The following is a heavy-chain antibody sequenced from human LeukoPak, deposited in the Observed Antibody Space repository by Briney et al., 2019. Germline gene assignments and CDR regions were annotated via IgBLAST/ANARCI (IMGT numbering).Heavy chain of an antibody. CDR1: GYSFTSYW. CDR3: ARTHSSGMPLDY. Sequence: GESLKISCKGSGYSFTSYWIGWVRQMPGKGLEWMGIIYPGDSDTRYSASFQGQVTILAGKSISTAYLQWGSLMASDAAMYYSARTHSSGMPLDYWGQGTLVTVSS. V-gene: IGHV5-51*01. J-gene: IGHJ4*02. D-gene: IGHD6-19*01. CDR2: IYPGDSDT.